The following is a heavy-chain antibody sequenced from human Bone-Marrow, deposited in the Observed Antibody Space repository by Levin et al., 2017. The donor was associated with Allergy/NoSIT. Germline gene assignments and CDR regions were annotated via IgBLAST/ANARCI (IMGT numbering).Heavy chain of an antibody. Sequence: ASVKVSCKASGYTLANFGLHWVRQAPGGRLEWLGWINGYIARTEYSHQFQGRVTISRDTSATTTYMELSNLRSDDTAVYYCARELRGGFDFWGQGALVTVSS. J-gene: IGHJ4*02. D-gene: IGHD2-15*01. CDR2: INGYIART. V-gene: IGHV1-3*01. CDR1: GYTLANFG. CDR3: ARELRGGFDF.